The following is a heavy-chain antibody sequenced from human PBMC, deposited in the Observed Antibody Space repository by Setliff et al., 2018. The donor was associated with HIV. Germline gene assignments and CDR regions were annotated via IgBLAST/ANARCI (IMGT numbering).Heavy chain of an antibody. CDR3: SSSGGLGSYFLY. CDR1: GGSISSYY. J-gene: IGHJ4*02. D-gene: IGHD3-10*01. CDR2: IYYSGST. Sequence: PSETLSLTCTVSGGSISSYYWSWIRQPPGKGLEWIGYIYYSGSTNYNPSLKSRVPISVDTSKNQFSLKLSSVTAADTAVYYCSSSGGLGSYFLYWGQGTLVTVSS. V-gene: IGHV4-59*01.